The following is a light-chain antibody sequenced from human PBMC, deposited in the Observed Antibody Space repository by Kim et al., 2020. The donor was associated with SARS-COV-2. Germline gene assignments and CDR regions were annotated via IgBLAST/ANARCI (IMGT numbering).Light chain of an antibody. CDR3: QQLNSYPWT. CDR2: AAS. CDR1: QDISNY. J-gene: IGKJ1*01. Sequence: GDRVAVTCRASQDISNYLAWYQQKPGKAPKLLIFAASTLQSGVPSRFSGSGSGTEFTLTVSSLQAEDFATYYCQQLNSYPWTFGQGTKV. V-gene: IGKV1-9*01.